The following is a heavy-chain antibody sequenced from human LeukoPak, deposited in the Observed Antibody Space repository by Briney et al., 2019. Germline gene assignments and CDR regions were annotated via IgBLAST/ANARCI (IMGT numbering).Heavy chain of an antibody. CDR3: ARGLVAGLVYTWFDP. CDR1: GYTFTGYY. J-gene: IGHJ5*02. V-gene: IGHV1-2*02. CDR2: INPNTGGT. Sequence: ASVTVSCKASGYTFTGYYIHWVRQAPGQGLEWMGWINPNTGGTKYAQKFQGRVTMTRDKSISAAYMELSRLRSDDSALYYCARGLVAGLVYTWFDPWGQGTLVTVSS. D-gene: IGHD6-19*01.